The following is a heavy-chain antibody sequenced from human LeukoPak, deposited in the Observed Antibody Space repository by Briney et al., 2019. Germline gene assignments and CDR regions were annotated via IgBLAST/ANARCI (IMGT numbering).Heavy chain of an antibody. Sequence: GASVKVSCKASGYTFTSYGISWVRQAPGQGLEWMGWISAYNGNTNYAQKLQGRVTMTTDTSTNTAYMELRSLRSGDTAVYYCARDGRERNRSWFDPWGQGTLVTVSS. D-gene: IGHD1-26*01. CDR3: ARDGRERNRSWFDP. CDR2: ISAYNGNT. CDR1: GYTFTSYG. V-gene: IGHV1-18*01. J-gene: IGHJ5*02.